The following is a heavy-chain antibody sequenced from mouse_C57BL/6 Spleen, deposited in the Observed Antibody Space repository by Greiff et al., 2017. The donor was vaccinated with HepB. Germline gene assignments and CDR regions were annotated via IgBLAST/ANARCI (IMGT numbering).Heavy chain of an antibody. CDR3: ATDDY. J-gene: IGHJ2*01. CDR2: ISDGGSYT. Sequence: EVKLMESGGGLVKPGGSLKLSCAASGFTFSSYAMSWVRQTPEKRLEWVATISDGGSYTYYPDNVKGRFTISRDNAKNHLYLQMSHLKSEDTAMYYCATDDYWGRGTTLTVSS. CDR1: GFTFSSYA. V-gene: IGHV5-4*03.